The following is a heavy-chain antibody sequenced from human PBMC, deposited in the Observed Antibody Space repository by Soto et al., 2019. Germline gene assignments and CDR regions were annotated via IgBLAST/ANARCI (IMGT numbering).Heavy chain of an antibody. Sequence: EVQLVESGGGVVRPGGSLRLSCAASGFTFDDYGMSWVRQAPGKGLEWVSGINWNGGSTGYADSVKGRFTISRDNAKNSMYLLMNNLRAEDTALYYCARDGRSEYSSGSDYWGQGTLVTVSS. D-gene: IGHD6-19*01. J-gene: IGHJ4*02. CDR1: GFTFDDYG. CDR2: INWNGGST. CDR3: ARDGRSEYSSGSDY. V-gene: IGHV3-20*04.